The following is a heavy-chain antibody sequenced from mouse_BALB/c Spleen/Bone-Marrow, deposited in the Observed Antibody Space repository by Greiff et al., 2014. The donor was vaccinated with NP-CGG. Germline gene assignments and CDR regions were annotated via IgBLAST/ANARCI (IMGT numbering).Heavy chain of an antibody. CDR2: IDPETGGT. Sequence: QVHVKQSGAELVRPGASVTLSCKASGYTFTGYEMHWVKQTPVHGLEWIGAIDPETGGTAYNQKFKGKATLTSDKSSSTAYMELRSLTSEDSAVYYCTREGYGNSYYFDYWAKAPLSQSPQ. CDR1: GYTFTGYE. CDR3: TREGYGNSYYFDY. V-gene: IGHV1-15*01. J-gene: IGHJ2*01. D-gene: IGHD2-1*01.